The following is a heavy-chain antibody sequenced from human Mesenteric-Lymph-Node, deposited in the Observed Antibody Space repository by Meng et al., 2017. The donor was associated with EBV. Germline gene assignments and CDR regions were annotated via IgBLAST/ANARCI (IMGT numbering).Heavy chain of an antibody. CDR1: GFRFGNYV. D-gene: IGHD5-18*01. Sequence: LGSGGGLVQPGGSLRLTCAASGFRFGNYVMTWVRQAPGKGLEWVSAISGRGSGTYYGDSVQGRFTISRDNSKNTIYLQMNSLRVEDTAVYYCAKDTTMEMWGQGTLVTVSS. J-gene: IGHJ4*02. CDR2: ISGRGSGT. CDR3: AKDTTMEM. V-gene: IGHV3-23*01.